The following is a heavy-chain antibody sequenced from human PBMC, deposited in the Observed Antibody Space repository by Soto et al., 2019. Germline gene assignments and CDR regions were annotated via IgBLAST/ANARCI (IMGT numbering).Heavy chain of an antibody. CDR1: GFTLRNYA. D-gene: IGHD1-20*01. J-gene: IGHJ4*02. CDR3: AKARNDYNWDNRPPFDY. CDR2: ISANDVGT. V-gene: IGHV3-23*01. Sequence: RRLSCEASGFTLRNYAVTWVRQAPGKGLEWVSLISANDVGTYYAESVKTRFTISTDQSRNTVYLQMDSLRADDTAIYYCAKARNDYNWDNRPPFDYWGQGTLVTVSS.